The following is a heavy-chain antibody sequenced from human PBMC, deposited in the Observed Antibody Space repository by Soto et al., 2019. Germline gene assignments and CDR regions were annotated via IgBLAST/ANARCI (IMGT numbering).Heavy chain of an antibody. Sequence: SETLSLTCTVSGGSISSYYWSWIRQPPGKGLEWIGFIYYSGSTSYNPSLKSRVTISVDTSKNQFTLKVSSVTAADTAVYYCARGTSALEFDPWGQGTLVTVSS. D-gene: IGHD1-1*01. CDR1: GGSISSYY. V-gene: IGHV4-59*08. CDR3: ARGTSALEFDP. J-gene: IGHJ5*02. CDR2: IYYSGST.